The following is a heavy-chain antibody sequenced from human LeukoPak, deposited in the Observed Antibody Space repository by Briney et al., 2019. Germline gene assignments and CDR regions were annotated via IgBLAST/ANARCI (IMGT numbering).Heavy chain of an antibody. J-gene: IGHJ3*02. D-gene: IGHD3-9*01. Sequence: SETLSLTCTVSGGSISSYYWSWIRQPPGKGLEWIGEINHSGSTNYNPSLKSRVTISVDTSKNQFSLKLSSVTAADTAVYYCARGILTGYYRRGRGYAFDIWGQGTMVTVSS. CDR3: ARGILTGYYRRGRGYAFDI. V-gene: IGHV4-34*01. CDR1: GGSISSYY. CDR2: INHSGST.